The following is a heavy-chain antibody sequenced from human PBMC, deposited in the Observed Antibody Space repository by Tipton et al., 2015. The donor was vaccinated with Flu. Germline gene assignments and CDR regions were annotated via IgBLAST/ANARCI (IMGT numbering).Heavy chain of an antibody. CDR1: GFTFSSYG. J-gene: IGHJ4*02. D-gene: IGHD6-13*01. V-gene: IGHV3-30*02. CDR3: AKLDIAAPGG. CDR2: IRSDGSNK. Sequence: SLRLSCAASGFTFSSYGMHWVRQAPGKGLEWVAFIRSDGSNKYYADSVKGRFTISRDNSKNTLFLQMNSLRVEDTAVYYCAKLDIAAPGGWGQGTLVTVSS.